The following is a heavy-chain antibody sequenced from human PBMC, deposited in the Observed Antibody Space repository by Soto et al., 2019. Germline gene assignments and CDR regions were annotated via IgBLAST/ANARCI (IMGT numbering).Heavy chain of an antibody. D-gene: IGHD2-2*01. CDR1: GFTFSSYG. V-gene: IGHV3-30*18. CDR3: AKDLGCSSTSCYVDYYYGMDV. J-gene: IGHJ6*02. CDR2: ISYDGSNK. Sequence: GGSLRLSCAASGFTFSSYGMHWVRQAPGKGLEWVAVISYDGSNKYYADSVKGRFTISRDNSKNTLYLQMNSLRAEDTAVYYCAKDLGCSSTSCYVDYYYGMDVWGQGTTVTVSS.